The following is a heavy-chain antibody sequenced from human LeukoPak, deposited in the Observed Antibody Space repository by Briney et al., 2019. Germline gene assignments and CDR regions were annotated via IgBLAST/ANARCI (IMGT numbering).Heavy chain of an antibody. V-gene: IGHV4-61*01. D-gene: IGHD2-8*01. CDR1: GGSVSSSSYY. Sequence: SETLSLTCTVSGGSVSSSSYYWSWIRQPPGKGLEWIGYIYYSGSTNYNSSLKSRVTISVDTSKNQFSLKLSSVTAADTAVYYCAREDCTNGVCYWDYWGQGTLVTVSS. J-gene: IGHJ4*02. CDR3: AREDCTNGVCYWDY. CDR2: IYYSGST.